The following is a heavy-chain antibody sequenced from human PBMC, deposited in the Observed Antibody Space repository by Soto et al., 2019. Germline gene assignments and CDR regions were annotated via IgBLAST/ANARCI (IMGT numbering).Heavy chain of an antibody. V-gene: IGHV1-69*01. D-gene: IGHD2-15*01. CDR2: VIPIFSTV. J-gene: IGHJ6*02. CDR3: ARTCSGGTGYSRGVYGMDV. CDR1: GGTFSKYA. Sequence: QVQLVQSGAEVKKPGSSVKVSCKASGGTFSKYAISWVRQAPGQGLEWMGGVIPIFSTVKYTQKFQGRVTITPDESTSAAYTQLSSARSADTAVYYCARTCSGGTGYSRGVYGMDVWCQGTTVTVSS.